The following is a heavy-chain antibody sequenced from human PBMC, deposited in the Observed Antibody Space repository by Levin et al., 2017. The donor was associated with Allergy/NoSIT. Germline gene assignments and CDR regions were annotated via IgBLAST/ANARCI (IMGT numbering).Heavy chain of an antibody. Sequence: GESLKISCKASGYTFTNYYMHWVRQVPGQGLEWMGIINPSGGSTSYAQKFQGRVTMTRDTSTSTVDMELSSLRSEDTAVYYCACDWIRYCSGTSCYTSGMDVWGQGTTVTVSS. CDR1: GYTFTNYY. V-gene: IGHV1-46*01. CDR2: INPSGGST. D-gene: IGHD2-2*02. CDR3: ACDWIRYCSGTSCYTSGMDV. J-gene: IGHJ6*02.